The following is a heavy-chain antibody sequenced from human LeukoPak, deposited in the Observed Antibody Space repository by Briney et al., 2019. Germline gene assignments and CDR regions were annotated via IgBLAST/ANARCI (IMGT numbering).Heavy chain of an antibody. J-gene: IGHJ4*02. D-gene: IGHD3-9*01. V-gene: IGHV4-34*01. CDR1: GGSFSGYY. CDR3: ARHLTKKAADY. Sequence: SETLSLTCAVYGGSFSGYYWSWIRQPPGKGLEWIGEINHSGSTNYNPSLKSRVAISVDTSKNQFSLKLSSVTAADTAVYYCARHLTKKAADYWGQGTLVTVSS. CDR2: INHSGST.